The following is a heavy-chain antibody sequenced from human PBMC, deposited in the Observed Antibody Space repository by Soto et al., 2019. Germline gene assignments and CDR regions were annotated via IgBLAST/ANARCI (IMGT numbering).Heavy chain of an antibody. CDR2: IYYSGST. Sequence: PSATLSLTCTVSGGSISSGDYYWSWIRQPPRKGLEWIGYIYYSGSTYYNPSLKSRVTISVDTSKNQFSLKLSSVTAADTAVYYCARPKTIGAAAGKGWFDPWGQGTLVT. J-gene: IGHJ5*02. CDR1: GGSISSGDYY. V-gene: IGHV4-30-4*01. D-gene: IGHD6-13*01. CDR3: ARPKTIGAAAGKGWFDP.